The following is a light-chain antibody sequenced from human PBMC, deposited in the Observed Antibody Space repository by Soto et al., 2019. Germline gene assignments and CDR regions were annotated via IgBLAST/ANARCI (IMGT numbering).Light chain of an antibody. CDR1: QTITTH. Sequence: VQMTQSRSSLSASVGDRVTITFRASQTITTHVNWYQQKPGKAPKLLIYAASSLQSGVPSRFSGSGSGTDFTLTISSLQPEDFATYWCHQTYNIPWTFGQGTKVDI. J-gene: IGKJ1*01. V-gene: IGKV1-39*01. CDR3: HQTYNIPWT. CDR2: AAS.